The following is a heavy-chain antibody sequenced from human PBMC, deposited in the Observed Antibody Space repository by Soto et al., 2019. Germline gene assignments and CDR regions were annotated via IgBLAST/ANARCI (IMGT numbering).Heavy chain of an antibody. Sequence: QVQLVESGGGVVQPGRSLRLSCAASGFTFSSYAMHWVRQAPGKGLEWVAVISYDGSNKYYEDSVKGRITISRDNSKNTMYLQMNSLRAEDTAVYYCARGESDSGSYYTFDYWGQGTLVTVSS. CDR2: ISYDGSNK. V-gene: IGHV3-30-3*01. J-gene: IGHJ4*02. D-gene: IGHD1-26*01. CDR1: GFTFSSYA. CDR3: ARGESDSGSYYTFDY.